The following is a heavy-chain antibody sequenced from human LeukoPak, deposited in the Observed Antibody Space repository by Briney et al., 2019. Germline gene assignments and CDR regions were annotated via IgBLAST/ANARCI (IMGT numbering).Heavy chain of an antibody. CDR3: AKDRVEGWLFIYDAFDI. V-gene: IGHV3-30*18. CDR2: ISYDGSNK. CDR1: GFTFSSYG. Sequence: GGSLRLSCAASGFTFSSYGMHWVRQAPGKGLEWVAVISYDGSNKYYADSVKGRFTISRDNSKNTLYLQMNSLRAEDTAVYYCAKDRVEGWLFIYDAFDIWGQGTMVTVSS. D-gene: IGHD3-22*01. J-gene: IGHJ3*02.